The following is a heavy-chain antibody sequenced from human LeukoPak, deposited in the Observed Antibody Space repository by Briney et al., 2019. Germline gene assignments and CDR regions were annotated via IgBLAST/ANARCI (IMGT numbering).Heavy chain of an antibody. CDR2: IKQDGSEK. Sequence: GGSLRLSCAASGFTFSSYWMSWVRQAPGKGLEWVANIKQDGSEKYYMDSVKGRFTISRDNAKNSLYLQMNSLRAEDTAVYYCARIYYYDSSGYYFFDYWGQGTLVTVSS. J-gene: IGHJ4*02. CDR3: ARIYYYDSSGYYFFDY. D-gene: IGHD3-22*01. V-gene: IGHV3-7*01. CDR1: GFTFSSYW.